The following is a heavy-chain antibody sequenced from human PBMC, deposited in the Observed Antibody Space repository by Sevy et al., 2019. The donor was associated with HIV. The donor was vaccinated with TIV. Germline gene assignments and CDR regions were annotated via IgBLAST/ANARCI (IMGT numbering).Heavy chain of an antibody. J-gene: IGHJ6*02. CDR1: GFTFGDYA. Sequence: GGSLRLSCATSGFTFGDYAMSWIRQAPGKGLEWVGFIRSKTYGGTTEYAASVKGRFTISREDSKGIAYLQMNSLKTEDTAIYYCTRVRGTISPYYYFGMDVWGQGTTVTVSS. CDR3: TRVRGTISPYYYFGMDV. V-gene: IGHV3-49*03. CDR2: IRSKTYGGTT. D-gene: IGHD3-10*01.